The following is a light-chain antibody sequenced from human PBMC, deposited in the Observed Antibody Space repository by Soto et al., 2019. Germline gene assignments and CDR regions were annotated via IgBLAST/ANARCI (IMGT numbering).Light chain of an antibody. CDR2: DAS. CDR3: QQYGSLSWT. CDR1: QSVSSSY. Sequence: EIVLTQSPGTLSLSPGERATLSCRTSQSVSSSYLAWYQQKPGQAPRLLIFDASSRAIGIPARFSGSGSGTDFTLTISSLEPEDSAVYYCQQYGSLSWTFGQGTKVDIK. V-gene: IGKV3-20*01. J-gene: IGKJ1*01.